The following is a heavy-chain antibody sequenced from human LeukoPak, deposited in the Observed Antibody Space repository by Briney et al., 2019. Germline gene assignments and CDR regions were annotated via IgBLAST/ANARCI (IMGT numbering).Heavy chain of an antibody. CDR1: GGSISSSSYS. CDR2: IYYSGST. V-gene: IGHV4-39*01. Sequence: KPSETLSLTCTVSGGSISSSSYSWGWLRQPPGKGLEWIGSIYYSGSTYYNPSLKSRVTISVDTSKNQFSLKLSSVTAADTAVYCCARHDGAVAGNQIDYWGQGTLVTVSS. D-gene: IGHD6-19*01. CDR3: ARHDGAVAGNQIDY. J-gene: IGHJ4*02.